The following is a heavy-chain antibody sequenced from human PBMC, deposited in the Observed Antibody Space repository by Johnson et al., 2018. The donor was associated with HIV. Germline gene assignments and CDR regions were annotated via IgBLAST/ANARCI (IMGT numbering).Heavy chain of an antibody. CDR1: GFTFSNYG. V-gene: IGHV3-33*06. D-gene: IGHD4/OR15-4a*01. CDR2: IWYDGRNT. CDR3: AKLLLTTDAVDI. J-gene: IGHJ3*02. Sequence: QVQLVESGGGVVQPGRSLRLSCAASGFTFSNYGMHWVRQAPGKGLAWVAVIWYDGRNTYYADSVKGRFTISRDNSKNTLYLQMNSLRDEDTAVYYCAKLLLTTDAVDIWGQGTMVTVSS.